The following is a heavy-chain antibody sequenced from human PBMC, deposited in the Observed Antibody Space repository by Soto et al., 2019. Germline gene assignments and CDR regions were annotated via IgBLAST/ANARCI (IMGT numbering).Heavy chain of an antibody. V-gene: IGHV3-23*01. CDR2: ISGSGSNT. Sequence: GGSLRLSCAASGFIFSSYSISWVRQAPGQGLEWVSTISGSGSNTYYAESVKGRFTISRDNSNGTVYVQMNTLKAEDRAVYYWAKPTSVVEKARFDPWGQRTLVAVSS. D-gene: IGHD3-3*01. J-gene: IGHJ5*02. CDR3: AKPTSVVEKARFDP. CDR1: GFIFSSYS.